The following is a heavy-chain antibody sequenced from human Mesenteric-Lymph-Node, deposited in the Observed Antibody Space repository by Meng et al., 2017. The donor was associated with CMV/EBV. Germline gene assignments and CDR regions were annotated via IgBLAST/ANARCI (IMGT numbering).Heavy chain of an antibody. V-gene: IGHV3-23*03. CDR1: GFAFKNYA. CDR3: AKDWSTVTGSYYYGMDV. D-gene: IGHD4-11*01. Sequence: GESLKISCAASGFAFKNYAMTWVRQAPGKGLEWVAVIYSDDITTYYADSVKGRFTISRDNSKNTLYLQMNSLRAEDTAVYYCAKDWSTVTGSYYYGMDVWGQGTTVTVSS. CDR2: IYSDDITT. J-gene: IGHJ6*02.